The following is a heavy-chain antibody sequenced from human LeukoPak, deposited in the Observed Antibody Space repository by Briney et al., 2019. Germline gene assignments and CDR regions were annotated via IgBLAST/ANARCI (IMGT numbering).Heavy chain of an antibody. CDR1: GYTFTSYG. CDR3: ARGEVEAYYYDSSGYSY. CDR2: ISAYNGNT. V-gene: IGHV1-18*01. J-gene: IGHJ4*02. Sequence: ASVKVSCKASGYTFTSYGISWVRQAPGQGLEWMGWISAYNGNTNYAQKLQGRVTMTTHTSTSTAYMELRSLRSDDTAVYYCARGEVEAYYYDSSGYSYWGQGTLVTVSS. D-gene: IGHD3-22*01.